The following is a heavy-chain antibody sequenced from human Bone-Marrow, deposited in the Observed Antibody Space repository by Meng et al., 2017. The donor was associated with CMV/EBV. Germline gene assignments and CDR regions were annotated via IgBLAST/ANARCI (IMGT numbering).Heavy chain of an antibody. J-gene: IGHJ6*02. Sequence: SETLSLTCTVSGGPISGYYWSWVRQPPGKGLEWIGYIYYSGSTNYNPSLKSRVTISVDTSKNQFSLKLSSVTAADTAVYYCARDYASGWYRGDYYYGMDVWGQGTTVTVSS. CDR2: IYYSGST. D-gene: IGHD6-19*01. CDR3: ARDYASGWYRGDYYYGMDV. V-gene: IGHV4-59*01. CDR1: GGPISGYY.